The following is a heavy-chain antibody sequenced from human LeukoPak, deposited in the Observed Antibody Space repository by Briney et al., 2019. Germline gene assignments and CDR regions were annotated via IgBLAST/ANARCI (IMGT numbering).Heavy chain of an antibody. CDR2: IQYDGTLA. CDR3: AKYHYGSGTSLGY. J-gene: IGHJ4*02. D-gene: IGHD3-10*01. CDR1: GFTFSNYA. Sequence: GGSLRLSCAASGFTFSNYAMHWVRQAPGKGLEWVAFIQYDGTLAYYADSVRGRFTISRDNAKNSLYLQMNSLRAEDTAVYYCAKYHYGSGTSLGYWGQGTLVTVSS. V-gene: IGHV3-30*02.